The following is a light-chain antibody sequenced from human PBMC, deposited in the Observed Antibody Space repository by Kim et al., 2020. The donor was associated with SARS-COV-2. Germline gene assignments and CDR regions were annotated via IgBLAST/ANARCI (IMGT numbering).Light chain of an antibody. Sequence: QSALTQPASFSFSPVPSITISCTGTSSDVGGYDYVSWYQQHPGKAPKLMIYDVSKRPSGISSRFSGSKSGNTASLTISGLQAEDEADYYCSSYTSSSTYVFGTGTKVTVL. CDR3: SSYTSSSTYV. CDR2: DVS. J-gene: IGLJ1*01. CDR1: SSDVGGYDY. V-gene: IGLV2-14*01.